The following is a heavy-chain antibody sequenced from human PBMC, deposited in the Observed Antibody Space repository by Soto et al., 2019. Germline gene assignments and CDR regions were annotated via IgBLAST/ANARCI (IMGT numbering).Heavy chain of an antibody. CDR3: TTGGGLLIVAIYYYGMDV. J-gene: IGHJ6*02. D-gene: IGHD2-15*01. CDR1: GFTFRTVW. CDR2: IKSKTDGGTA. V-gene: IGHV3-15*07. Sequence: GGSLRLSCGASGFTFRTVWMNWVRQAPGKGLEWVGRIKSKTDGGTADYAAPVKGRFTISREDSKNTLYLQMNSLKPEDTAVYYCTTGGGLLIVAIYYYGMDVWGQGTTVTVSS.